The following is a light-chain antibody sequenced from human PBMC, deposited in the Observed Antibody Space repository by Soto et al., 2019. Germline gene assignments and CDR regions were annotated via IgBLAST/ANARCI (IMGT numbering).Light chain of an antibody. CDR2: KAS. CDR3: QQYNDHRT. Sequence: DIQMTQSPSTLSASVGDRVTITCRASQSISSWLAWYQQKPGKAPKLFIYKASSLESGVPSRFSGSGSGTEFTLAISSLQPDDSATYYCQQYNDHRTFLQVTK. V-gene: IGKV1-5*03. J-gene: IGKJ1*01. CDR1: QSISSW.